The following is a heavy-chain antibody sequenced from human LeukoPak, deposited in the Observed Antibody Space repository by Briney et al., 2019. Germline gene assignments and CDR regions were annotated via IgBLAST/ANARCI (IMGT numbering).Heavy chain of an antibody. CDR2: INWNGGST. J-gene: IGHJ6*02. Sequence: GGSLRLSCAASGFTFDDYGMSWVRQAPGKGLEWVSGINWNGGSTGYADSVKGRFTISRDNSKNSLYLQMNSLRTEDTALYYCAKGGRFGESDYYGMDVWGQGTTVTVSS. CDR3: AKGGRFGESDYYGMDV. V-gene: IGHV3-20*04. CDR1: GFTFDDYG. D-gene: IGHD3-10*01.